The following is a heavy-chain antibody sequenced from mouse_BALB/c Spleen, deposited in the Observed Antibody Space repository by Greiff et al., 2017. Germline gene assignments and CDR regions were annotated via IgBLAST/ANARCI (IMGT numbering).Heavy chain of an antibody. D-gene: IGHD2-10*01. CDR1: GFTFSDYY. CDR2: ISDGGSYT. V-gene: IGHV5-4*02. Sequence: DVHLVESGGGLVKPGGSLKLSCAASGFTFSDYYMYWVRQTPEKRLEWVATISDGGSYTYYPDSVKGRFTISRDNAKNNLYLQMSSLKSEDTAMYYCARDLANALLAMDYWGQGTSVTVSS. J-gene: IGHJ4*01. CDR3: ARDLANALLAMDY.